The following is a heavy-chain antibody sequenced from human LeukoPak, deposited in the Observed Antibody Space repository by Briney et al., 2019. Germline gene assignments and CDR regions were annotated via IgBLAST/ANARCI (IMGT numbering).Heavy chain of an antibody. CDR3: ARDGFWSGPDAFDI. Sequence: KSSETLSLTCAVSGGSISSGDYLWSWVRQPPGKGLEWIGYIYYSGSTDYNPSLKSRVTISVGTSKNQFSLKLSSVTAADTAVYYCARDGFWSGPDAFDIWGQGTMVTVSS. CDR2: IYYSGST. J-gene: IGHJ3*02. D-gene: IGHD3-3*01. CDR1: GGSISSGDYL. V-gene: IGHV4-30-4*08.